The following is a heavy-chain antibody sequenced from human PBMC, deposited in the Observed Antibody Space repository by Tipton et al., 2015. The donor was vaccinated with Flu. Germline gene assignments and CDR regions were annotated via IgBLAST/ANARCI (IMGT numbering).Heavy chain of an antibody. CDR3: AGFSVRGESDY. D-gene: IGHD3-10*01. CDR1: GGSIRSYY. J-gene: IGHJ4*02. CDR2: MYTSGST. Sequence: TLSLTCTVSGGSIRSYYWSWIRQPAGKGLEWIGRMYTSGSTNYNPSLKSRVTMSVDTSKNQFALNLTSVTAAVTAVYYCAGFSVRGESDYWGQGTPVPVSS. V-gene: IGHV4-4*07.